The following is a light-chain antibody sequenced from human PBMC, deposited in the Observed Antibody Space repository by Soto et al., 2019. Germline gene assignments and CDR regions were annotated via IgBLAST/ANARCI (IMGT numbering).Light chain of an antibody. CDR2: GAS. CDR3: QQRSNWLWT. V-gene: IGKV3-15*01. J-gene: IGKJ1*01. Sequence: EIVMTQSPATVSLSPGERATLSCRASPGVSNTLAWYQQRPGQAPRLLIYGASIRAPGIPARFSGGGSGTEFTLTITSLQSEDFAVYYCQQRSNWLWTFGQGTKVEIK. CDR1: PGVSNT.